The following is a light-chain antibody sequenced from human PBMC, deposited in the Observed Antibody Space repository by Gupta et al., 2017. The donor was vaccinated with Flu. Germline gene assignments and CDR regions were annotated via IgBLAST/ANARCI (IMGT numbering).Light chain of an antibody. CDR2: SNN. CDR3: ATWDDSRNGEV. J-gene: IGLJ2*01. CDR1: SSNIGGNT. Sequence: QSVLTQPPSASGTPGQRVTISCSGSSSNIGGNTVSWYQQFPGTAPKLLIYSNNQRPSGVPDRFSGSKSGTSASLAISGLQSEDEADYYCATWDDSRNGEVFGGGTKLTVL. V-gene: IGLV1-44*01.